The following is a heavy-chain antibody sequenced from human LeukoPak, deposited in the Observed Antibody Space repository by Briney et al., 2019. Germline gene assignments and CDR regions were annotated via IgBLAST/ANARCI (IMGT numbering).Heavy chain of an antibody. Sequence: PGGSLRLSCAASGFTFSTYAMHWVRQAPGKGLEWVAVISYDGSNKDYADSVKGRFTFSRDNSKNTLYLQINSLRAEDTAVYYCARGARKGDDYGGFFDFWGQGTLVTVSS. CDR1: GFTFSTYA. CDR3: ARGARKGDDYGGFFDF. J-gene: IGHJ4*02. D-gene: IGHD4-23*01. CDR2: ISYDGSNK. V-gene: IGHV3-30*04.